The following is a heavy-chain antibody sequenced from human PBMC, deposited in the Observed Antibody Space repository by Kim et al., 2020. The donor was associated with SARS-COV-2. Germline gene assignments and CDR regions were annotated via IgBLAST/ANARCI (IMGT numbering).Heavy chain of an antibody. CDR2: INHSGST. Sequence: SETLSLTCAVYGGSFSGYYWSWIRQPPGKGLEWIGEINHSGSTNYNPSLKSRVTISVDTSKNQFSLKLSSVTAADTAVYYCARRLHRAAAAGKGYYYYYYMDVWGKGTTVTVSS. CDR1: GGSFSGYY. D-gene: IGHD6-13*01. V-gene: IGHV4-34*01. J-gene: IGHJ6*03. CDR3: ARRLHRAAAAGKGYYYYYYMDV.